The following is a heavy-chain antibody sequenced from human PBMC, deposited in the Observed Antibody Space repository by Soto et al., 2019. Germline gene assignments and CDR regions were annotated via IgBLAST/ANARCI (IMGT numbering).Heavy chain of an antibody. D-gene: IGHD3-10*01. V-gene: IGHV3-13*01. CDR2: IGKGGDT. CDR1: GFTFSSYD. Sequence: GGSLRLSCAASGFTFSSYDMQWVRQVTGKGLEWVSSIGKGGDTYYADSVKGRFTISRENAKNSLYLQMSSLRAGDTAVYYGVRDPAGHGMDVWGQGTTVTV. J-gene: IGHJ6*02. CDR3: VRDPAGHGMDV.